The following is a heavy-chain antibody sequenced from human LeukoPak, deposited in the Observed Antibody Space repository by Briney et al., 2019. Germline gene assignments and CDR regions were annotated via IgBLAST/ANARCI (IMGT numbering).Heavy chain of an antibody. J-gene: IGHJ4*02. D-gene: IGHD3-22*01. CDR1: GYTFTSYG. V-gene: IGHV1-2*02. Sequence: ASVKVSCKASGYTFTSYGISWVRQAPGQGLEWMGWINPNSGGTNYAQKFQGRVTMTRDTSISTAYMELSRLRSDDTAVYYCARPKHYYDSSGYLDNWGQGTLVTVSS. CDR2: INPNSGGT. CDR3: ARPKHYYDSSGYLDN.